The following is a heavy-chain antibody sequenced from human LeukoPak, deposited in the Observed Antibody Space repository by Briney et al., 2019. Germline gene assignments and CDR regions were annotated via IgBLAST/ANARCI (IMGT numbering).Heavy chain of an antibody. J-gene: IGHJ4*02. D-gene: IGHD6-19*01. Sequence: PGRTLRLSCTPSGFTLCTYAMTWARHAPGKGLERVSVIGYGGDAGWYAASVKGRFTFSKDNTKSTLFLQMNGLRADDTAIYYCAKGRSGWYEGLDYWGQGSLVTVSS. CDR2: IGYGGDAG. CDR3: AKGRSGWYEGLDY. V-gene: IGHV3-23*01. CDR1: GFTLCTYA.